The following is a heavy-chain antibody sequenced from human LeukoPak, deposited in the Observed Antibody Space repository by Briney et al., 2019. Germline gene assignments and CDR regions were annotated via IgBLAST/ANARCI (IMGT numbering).Heavy chain of an antibody. CDR3: AKKGYYDGSGYYMYYFDH. J-gene: IGHJ4*02. CDR1: GFTFSTYG. CDR2: IRYDGGNK. V-gene: IGHV3-30*02. D-gene: IGHD3-22*01. Sequence: GGSLRLSCAASGFTFSTYGMHWVHQAPGKGLEWVAFIRYDGGNKYYADSVKGRFTISRDNSKNTLYLQMNSLRAEDTAVYYCAKKGYYDGSGYYMYYFDHWGQGTLVTVSS.